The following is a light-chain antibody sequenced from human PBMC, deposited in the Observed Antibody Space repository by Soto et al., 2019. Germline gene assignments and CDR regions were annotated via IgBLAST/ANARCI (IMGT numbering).Light chain of an antibody. CDR2: EVS. CDR1: SSDIGAYNY. Sequence: QSALTQPASVSGSPGQSITISCTGTSSDIGAYNYVSWYQQHPGRAPKLMIYEVSNRPSGISNRFSGSSSGNTASLTISGLQAEDEADYYCISYTTTAIPFVFGPGTKLTVL. J-gene: IGLJ1*01. V-gene: IGLV2-14*01. CDR3: ISYTTTAIPFV.